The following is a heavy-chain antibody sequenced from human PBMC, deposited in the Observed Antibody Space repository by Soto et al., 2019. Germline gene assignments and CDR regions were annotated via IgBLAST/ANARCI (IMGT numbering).Heavy chain of an antibody. J-gene: IGHJ4*02. CDR1: GFTFSSYG. D-gene: IGHD6-19*01. Sequence: QVQLVESGGGVVQPGRSLRLSCAASGFTFSSYGMHWVRQAPGKGLEWVAVISYDGSNKYYADSVKGRFTISRDNSKNTLYLQMNSLRAEDTAVYYCAKDPPPGYSSGWYQIDYWGQGTLVTVSS. CDR2: ISYDGSNK. V-gene: IGHV3-30*18. CDR3: AKDPPPGYSSGWYQIDY.